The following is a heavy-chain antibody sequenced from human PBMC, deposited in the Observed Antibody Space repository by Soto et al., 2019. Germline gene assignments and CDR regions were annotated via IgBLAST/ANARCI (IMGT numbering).Heavy chain of an antibody. J-gene: IGHJ3*02. CDR2: IDPSDSYT. Sequence: GESLKISCKGSGYSFTSYWISWVRQMPGKGLEWMGRIDPSDSYTNYSPSFQGHVTVSADKSISTAYLQWSSLKASDTAMYYCASLLGKFRITEIWGQGTMVTVSS. D-gene: IGHD1-20*01. V-gene: IGHV5-10-1*01. CDR1: GYSFTSYW. CDR3: ASLLGKFRITEI.